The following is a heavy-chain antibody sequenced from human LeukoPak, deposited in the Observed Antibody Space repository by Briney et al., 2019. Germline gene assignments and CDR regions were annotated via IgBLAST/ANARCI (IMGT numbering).Heavy chain of an antibody. CDR1: GGSISSYY. D-gene: IGHD2-2*01. CDR2: IYYSGST. CDR3: ARGTTPYYYYYGMDV. J-gene: IGHJ6*02. V-gene: IGHV4-59*01. Sequence: TSETLSLTCTVSGGSISSYYWSWIRQPPGKGLEWIGYIYYSGSTNYNPSLKSRVTISVDTSKNQFSLKLSSVTAADTAVYYCARGTTPYYYYYGMDVWGQGTTVTVSS.